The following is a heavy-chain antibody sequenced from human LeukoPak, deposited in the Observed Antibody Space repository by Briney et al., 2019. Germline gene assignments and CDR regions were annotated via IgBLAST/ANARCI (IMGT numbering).Heavy chain of an antibody. D-gene: IGHD3-22*01. V-gene: IGHV4-39*07. J-gene: IGHJ4*02. CDR1: GGSISSSSYY. Sequence: SETLSLTCTVSGGSISSSSYYWGWIRQPPGKGLEWIGSVYYSGSTYYNPSLKSRVTISVDTSKNQFSLKLSSVTAADTAVYYCARARYYYDSSGYYPYFDYWGQGTLVTVSS. CDR3: ARARYYYDSSGYYPYFDY. CDR2: VYYSGST.